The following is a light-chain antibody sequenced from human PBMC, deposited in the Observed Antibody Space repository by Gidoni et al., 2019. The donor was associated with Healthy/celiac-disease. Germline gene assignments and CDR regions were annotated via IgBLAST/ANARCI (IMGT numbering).Light chain of an antibody. J-gene: IGLJ2*01. CDR2: GNS. CDR1: SSNIGAGYA. CDR3: QSYDSSLSDVV. Sequence: QSVLTPPPSVSGAPGPRVTIPCTGSSSNIGAGYAVHWYQQLPGTAPKLLIYGNSNRPSGVPDRFSGSKSGTSASLAITGLQAEDEADYYCQSYDSSLSDVVFGGGTKLTVL. V-gene: IGLV1-40*01.